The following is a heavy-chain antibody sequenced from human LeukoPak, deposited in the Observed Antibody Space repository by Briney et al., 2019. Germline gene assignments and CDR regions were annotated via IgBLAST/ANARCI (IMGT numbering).Heavy chain of an antibody. D-gene: IGHD3-10*01. CDR3: ARMSARFRDNLI. J-gene: IGHJ3*02. V-gene: IGHV3-21*01. CDR2: ISSSSSSYI. CDR1: GFTFSSYS. Sequence: PGGSLRLSCAASGFTFSSYSMNWVRQAPGKGLEWVSSISSSSSSYIYYADSVKGRFTISRDNAKNSLYLQMNSLRAEDTAVYYCARMSARFRDNLIWGQGTMVTVSS.